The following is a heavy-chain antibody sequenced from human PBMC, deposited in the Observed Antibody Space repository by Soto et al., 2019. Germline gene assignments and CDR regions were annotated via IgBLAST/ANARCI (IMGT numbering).Heavy chain of an antibody. V-gene: IGHV3-15*01. CDR2: IKSQVDGGTT. D-gene: IGHD6-6*01. Sequence: ELQLVESGGGSVNPGGSVRLSCAASGFTITDAWMNWVRQVPGEGLEWVGHIKSQVDGGTTDSAAALDGRVTISRDDSENMVYLQMNRLRTDDTAVYYCATGSARFDFWGQGTLVTVSS. J-gene: IGHJ5*01. CDR1: GFTITDAW. CDR3: ATGSARFDF.